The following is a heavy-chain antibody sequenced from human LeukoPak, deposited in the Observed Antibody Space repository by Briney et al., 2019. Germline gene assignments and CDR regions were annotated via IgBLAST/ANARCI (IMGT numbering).Heavy chain of an antibody. J-gene: IGHJ5*02. V-gene: IGHV1-46*01. CDR1: GYTFTSYY. CDR3: ARDGGYCSSTSCPPNWFDP. D-gene: IGHD2-2*01. CDR2: INPSGGST. Sequence: GASVKVSCKASGYTFTSYYMHWVRQAPGQGLEWMGIINPSGGSTSYAQKFQDRVTMTRDTSTSTVYMELSSLRSEDAAVYYCARDGGYCSSTSCPPNWFDPWGQGTLVTVSS.